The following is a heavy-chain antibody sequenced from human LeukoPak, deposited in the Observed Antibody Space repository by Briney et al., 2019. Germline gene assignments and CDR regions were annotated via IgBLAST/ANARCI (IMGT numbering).Heavy chain of an antibody. CDR2: ISSSSSTI. J-gene: IGHJ4*02. V-gene: IGHV3-48*02. CDR3: ARAPGYDFWSGYYYLDY. Sequence: GGSLRLSCAASGFTFSSYSMNWVRQAPGKGLEWVSYISSSSSTIYYADSVKGQFTISRDNAKNSLYLQMNSLRDEDTAVYYCARAPGYDFWSGYYYLDYWGQGTLVTVSS. D-gene: IGHD3-3*01. CDR1: GFTFSSYS.